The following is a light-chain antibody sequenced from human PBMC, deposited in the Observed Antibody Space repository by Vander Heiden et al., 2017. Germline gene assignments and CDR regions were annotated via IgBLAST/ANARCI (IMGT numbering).Light chain of an antibody. CDR1: SSDVGSYNL. CDR3: CSYAHSSTSYV. V-gene: IGLV2-23*02. CDR2: EVT. Sequence: QSALTQPASVSGSPGQSITISCTGTSSDVGSYNLVSWYQQHPGKAPKLMIYEVTKRPSGVSNRISGSKSGNTASLTISGLQAEDEADYYCCSYAHSSTSYVFGTGTKVTVL. J-gene: IGLJ1*01.